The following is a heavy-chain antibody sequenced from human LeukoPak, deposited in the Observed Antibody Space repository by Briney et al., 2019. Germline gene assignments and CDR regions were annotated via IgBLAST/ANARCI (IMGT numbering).Heavy chain of an antibody. V-gene: IGHV4-39*01. CDR2: IYYSGST. CDR3: ARRGLTYWYFDL. J-gene: IGHJ2*01. CDR1: GGSISSSSYY. Sequence: SETLSLTCTVSGGSISSSSYYWGGIRQPPGKGLEWIGSIYYSGSTYYNPPLKSRVTISVDTSKNQFSLKLSSVTAADTAVYYCARRGLTYWYFDLWGRGTLVTVSS.